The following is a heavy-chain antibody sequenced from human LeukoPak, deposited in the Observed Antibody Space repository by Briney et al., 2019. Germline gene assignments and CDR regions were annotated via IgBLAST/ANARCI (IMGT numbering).Heavy chain of an antibody. Sequence: SETPSLTCAVSGGSISSSNWWSWVRQPPGKGLEWIGEIYHSGSTNYNPSLKSRVTISVDKSKNQFSLKLSSVTAADTAVYYCARDGAPDAHCSSSSCAIRWGQGTLVTVSS. CDR2: IYHSGST. V-gene: IGHV4-4*02. J-gene: IGHJ4*02. CDR3: ARDGAPDAHCSSSSCAIR. D-gene: IGHD2-2*01. CDR1: GGSISSSNW.